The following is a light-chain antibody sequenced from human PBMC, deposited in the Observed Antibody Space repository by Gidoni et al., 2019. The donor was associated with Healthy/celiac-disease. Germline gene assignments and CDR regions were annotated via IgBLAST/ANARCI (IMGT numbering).Light chain of an antibody. V-gene: IGKV1-12*01. CDR3: QQANSFPLT. CDR1: GYSSW. J-gene: IGKJ5*01. CDR2: AAS. Sequence: DIQMTQSPSSVSASVGDRVTVTKSFNRSGYSSWLAWYQQKPGKATKLLIYAASSLQSGVPSRFSGSGSGTDFTLTISSLQPEDFATYYCQQANSFPLTFGQXTRLEIK.